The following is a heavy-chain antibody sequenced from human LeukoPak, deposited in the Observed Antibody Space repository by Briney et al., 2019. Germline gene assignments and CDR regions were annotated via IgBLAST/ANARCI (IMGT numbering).Heavy chain of an antibody. V-gene: IGHV3-23*01. CDR1: GFTFSSYA. J-gene: IGHJ4*02. CDR3: AKDPSSGWYGYFDY. Sequence: GGSLRLSCAASGFTFSSYAMSWVRQAPGKGLGWASAISGSGGSTYYADSVKGRFTISRDNSKNTLYLQMNSLRAEDTAVYYCAKDPSSGWYGYFDYWGQGTLVTVSS. CDR2: ISGSGGST. D-gene: IGHD6-19*01.